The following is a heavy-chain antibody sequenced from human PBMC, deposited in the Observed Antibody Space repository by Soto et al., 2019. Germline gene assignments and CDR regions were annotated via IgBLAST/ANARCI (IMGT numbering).Heavy chain of an antibody. CDR2: IRHGGST. D-gene: IGHD4-17*01. V-gene: IGHV4-34*01. CDR3: ARGYGGPVLPY. Sequence: QVQLQQWGAGLLKPSETLSLTCAVSGGSLSGYYWTWIRQPPGKGLEWIGEIRHGGSTSYGPSLKSRVAISLHTSESQFSLNLTSVTAADTAVYYCARGYGGPVLPYWGQGTLVTVSS. J-gene: IGHJ4*02. CDR1: GGSLSGYY.